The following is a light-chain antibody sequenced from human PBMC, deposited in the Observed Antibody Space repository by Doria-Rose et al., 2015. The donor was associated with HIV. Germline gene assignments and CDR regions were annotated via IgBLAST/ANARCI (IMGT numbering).Light chain of an antibody. J-gene: IGKJ1*01. CDR3: HQYGTSWT. V-gene: IGKV3-20*01. CDR1: QSFSSTY. Sequence: TQSPGTLSLSPGERATPSCRASQSFSSTYLAWYQQKPGQAPSLLTYDGSTRATGISDRFSASGSGTDFTLTINRLEPEDFALYYCHQYGTSWTFGQGTKVEI. CDR2: DGS.